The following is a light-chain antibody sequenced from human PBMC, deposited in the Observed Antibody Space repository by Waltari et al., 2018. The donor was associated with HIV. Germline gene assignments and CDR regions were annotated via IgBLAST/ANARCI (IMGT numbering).Light chain of an antibody. V-gene: IGLV3-25*03. Sequence: SYELTQPPSVSVSPGQTARITCSGDALPKQYAYWFQQKPGQAPVLVIYKDTERPSGIPERFSGSSSGTTVTLTISGVQAEDEAVYFCHSADSSATYRVFGGGTKLTVL. J-gene: IGLJ3*02. CDR1: ALPKQY. CDR3: HSADSSATYRV. CDR2: KDT.